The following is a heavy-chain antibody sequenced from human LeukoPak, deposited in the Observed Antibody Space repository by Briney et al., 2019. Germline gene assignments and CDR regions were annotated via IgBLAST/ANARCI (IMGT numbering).Heavy chain of an antibody. CDR2: IYYSGST. J-gene: IGHJ6*03. Sequence: SETLSLTCTVSGGSISSSSYYWGWIRQPPGKGLEWIGSIYYSGSTYYNPSLKSRVTISVDTSKNQFSLKLSSVTAADTAVYYCAGTPKGLEQQLGHYYYYYMDVWGKGTTVTVSS. D-gene: IGHD6-13*01. CDR3: AGTPKGLEQQLGHYYYYYMDV. CDR1: GGSISSSSYY. V-gene: IGHV4-39*07.